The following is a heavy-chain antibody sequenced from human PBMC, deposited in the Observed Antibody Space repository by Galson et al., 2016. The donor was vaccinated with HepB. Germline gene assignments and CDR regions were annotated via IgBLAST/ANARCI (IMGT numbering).Heavy chain of an antibody. CDR2: ISSGSDGYI. CDR3: ARVRYSRSWYVLWYFDR. V-gene: IGHV3-21*01. D-gene: IGHD6-13*01. Sequence: SLRLSCAASGFTFSRDSMIWVRQAPGKRLEWVSSISSGSDGYIYYADSVKGRFTIFRDNAKNLLLLQMNSLRAEDTAVYYCARVRYSRSWYVLWYFDRWGRGTIVTVSS. CDR1: GFTFSRDS. J-gene: IGHJ2*01.